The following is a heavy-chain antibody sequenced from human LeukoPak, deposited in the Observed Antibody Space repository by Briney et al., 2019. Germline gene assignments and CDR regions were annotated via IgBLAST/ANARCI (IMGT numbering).Heavy chain of an antibody. CDR3: ARTVHRPAFVWEPLGYFDY. D-gene: IGHD1-26*01. Sequence: ASVKVSCKASGYTFTSYYIHWVRQAPGQGLEWMGIINPSGGSTSYAQKFQGRVTITTDESTSTAYMELSSLRSEDTAVYYCARTVHRPAFVWEPLGYFDYWGQGTLVTVSS. CDR2: INPSGGST. V-gene: IGHV1-46*01. J-gene: IGHJ4*02. CDR1: GYTFTSYY.